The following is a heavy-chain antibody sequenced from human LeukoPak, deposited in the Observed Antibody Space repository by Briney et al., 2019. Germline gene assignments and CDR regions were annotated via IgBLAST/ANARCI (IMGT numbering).Heavy chain of an antibody. D-gene: IGHD4-17*01. CDR1: GFTFGDYA. Sequence: GGSLRLSCTASGFTFGDYAMSWVRQAPGKGLEWVGFIRSKAYGGTTEYAASVKGRFTISRDDSKSIAYLQMSSLKTEDTAVYYCTRQTTVNAFDIWGQGTMVTVSS. V-gene: IGHV3-49*04. J-gene: IGHJ3*02. CDR3: TRQTTVNAFDI. CDR2: IRSKAYGGTT.